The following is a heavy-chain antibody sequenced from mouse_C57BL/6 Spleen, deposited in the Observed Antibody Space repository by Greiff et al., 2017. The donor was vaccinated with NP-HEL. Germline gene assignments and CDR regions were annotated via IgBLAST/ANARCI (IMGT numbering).Heavy chain of an antibody. CDR3: ARSYGSSYGWFAY. V-gene: IGHV14-2*01. Sequence: EVQLVESGAELLKPGASVKLSCTASGFNIKDYYMHWVKQRTEQGLEWIGRIDPEDGETKYAPKFQGKATITADTSSNTAYLQLSSLTSEDTAVYYCARSYGSSYGWFAYWGQGTLVTVSA. D-gene: IGHD1-1*01. CDR1: GFNIKDYY. CDR2: IDPEDGET. J-gene: IGHJ3*01.